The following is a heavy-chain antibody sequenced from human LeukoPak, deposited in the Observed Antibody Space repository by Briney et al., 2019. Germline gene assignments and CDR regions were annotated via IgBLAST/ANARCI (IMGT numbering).Heavy chain of an antibody. CDR1: GYTFTGYY. CDR3: ARDPGRSSSWLNFDY. V-gene: IGHV1-2*02. D-gene: IGHD6-13*01. CDR2: INPNIGGT. J-gene: IGHJ4*02. Sequence: ASVKVSCKASGYTFTGYYIHWVRQAPGQGLEWMGWINPNIGGTYYAQNFQGRVTMTRDTSVTTAYMDLSRLRSDDTAVYYCARDPGRSSSWLNFDYWGQGTLVTVSS.